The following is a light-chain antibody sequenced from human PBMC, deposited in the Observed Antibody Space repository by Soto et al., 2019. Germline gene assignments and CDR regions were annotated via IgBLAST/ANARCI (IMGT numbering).Light chain of an antibody. CDR2: SDV. V-gene: IGLV1-44*01. CDR3: AAWDDSLNAVL. CDR1: SSNIGANP. Sequence: QLVLTQPPSASGTPGQRVTISCSGSSSNIGANPVNWYRQFPGTAPTLLLYSDVQRPSGVPDRVAGSKSGTSASLAISGLQSEDEADYFCAAWDDSLNAVLFGGGTKLTVL. J-gene: IGLJ2*01.